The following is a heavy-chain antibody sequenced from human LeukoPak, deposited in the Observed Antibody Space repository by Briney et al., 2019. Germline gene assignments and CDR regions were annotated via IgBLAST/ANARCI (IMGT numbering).Heavy chain of an antibody. Sequence: SETLSLTCTVSGGSISSSSYYWGWIRQPPGKGLEWIGSIYYSGSTYYNPSLKSRVSISLDTSKNQFSLKLSSVTAADTAVYYCARVLSGYYSPFDYWGQGTLVTVSS. D-gene: IGHD3-22*01. V-gene: IGHV4-39*07. CDR1: GGSISSSSYY. CDR3: ARVLSGYYSPFDY. J-gene: IGHJ4*02. CDR2: IYYSGST.